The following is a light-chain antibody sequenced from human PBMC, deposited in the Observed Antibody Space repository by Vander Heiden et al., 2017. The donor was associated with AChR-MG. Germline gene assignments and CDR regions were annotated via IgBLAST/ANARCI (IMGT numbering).Light chain of an antibody. CDR2: AAS. J-gene: IGKJ1*01. Sequence: IQMTQSPSSLSASVGDRVTITCRASQSISSYLKWYQQKPGKAPKLLIYAASSLQSGVPTRFSSSGSGADFTLTISRLQPEDFATYCYQQSYSTPWTFGQGTKVEIK. CDR1: QSISSY. CDR3: QQSYSTPWT. V-gene: IGKV1-39*01.